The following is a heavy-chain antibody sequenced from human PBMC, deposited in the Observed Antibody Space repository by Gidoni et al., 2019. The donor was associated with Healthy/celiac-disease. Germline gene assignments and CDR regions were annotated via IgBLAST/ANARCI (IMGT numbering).Heavy chain of an antibody. V-gene: IGHV1-46*01. CDR3: ARDVLRYFDWLLPGSYYGMDV. CDR1: GYTFTSYY. D-gene: IGHD3-9*01. Sequence: QVQLVQSGAEVKKPGASVKVSCKASGYTFTSYYMHCVRQAPGQGLEWMGIINPSGGSTSYEQKFKGRVTMTRDTSTSKVYMELSSLRSEDTAVYYCARDVLRYFDWLLPGSYYGMDVWGQGTTVTVSS. J-gene: IGHJ6*02. CDR2: INPSGGST.